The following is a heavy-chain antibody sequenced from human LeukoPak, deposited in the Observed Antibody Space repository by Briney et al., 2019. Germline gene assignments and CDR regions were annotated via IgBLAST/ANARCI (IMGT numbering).Heavy chain of an antibody. CDR1: GGSFSGYY. D-gene: IGHD3-9*01. CDR3: ARSATYDILTGYWFDP. CDR2: IKHSGST. V-gene: IGHV4-34*01. J-gene: IGHJ5*02. Sequence: PSETLSLTCAVYGGSFSGYYWSWIRQPPGKGLEWIGEIKHSGSTNYNPSLKSRVTISVDTSKNQFSLKLSSVTAADTAVYYCARSATYDILTGYWFDPWGQGTLVTVSS.